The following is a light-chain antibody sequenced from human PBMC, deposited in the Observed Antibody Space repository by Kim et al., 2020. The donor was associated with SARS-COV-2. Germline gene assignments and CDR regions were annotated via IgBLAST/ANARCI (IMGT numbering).Light chain of an antibody. CDR2: GKS. CDR1: GSKVWAGLV. Sequence: RVSISCTGRGSKVWAGLVVLLYQMLTGTAPKLLIYGKSNRPSGFPDRFSGSKSGTSASLAITGLQAEDEADYYCQSYDSSLSGSYVFGTGTKVTVL. CDR3: QSYDSSLSGSYV. J-gene: IGLJ1*01. V-gene: IGLV1-40*01.